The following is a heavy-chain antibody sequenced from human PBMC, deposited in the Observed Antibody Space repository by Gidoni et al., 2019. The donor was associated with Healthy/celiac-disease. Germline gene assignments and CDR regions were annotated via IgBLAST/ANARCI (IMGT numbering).Heavy chain of an antibody. Sequence: QVQLQQWGAGLLKPSETLSLTCAVYGGSFSGYYWSWIRQPPGKGLEWIGEINHSGSTNYNPSLKSRVTISVDTSKNQFSLKLSSVTAADTAVYYCASRGQQLVVDYWGQGTLVTVSS. CDR3: ASRGQQLVVDY. CDR1: GGSFSGYY. J-gene: IGHJ4*02. D-gene: IGHD6-13*01. CDR2: INHSGST. V-gene: IGHV4-34*01.